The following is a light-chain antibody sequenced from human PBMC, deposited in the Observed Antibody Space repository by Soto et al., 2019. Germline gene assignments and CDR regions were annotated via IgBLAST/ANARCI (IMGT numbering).Light chain of an antibody. Sequence: SYELTQPPSVSVSPGQTAIITCCGDKLGDKYACWYHQKPGQSPVLVIYQDNKRPSGIPERFSGSNSGNTATLTITGTQAMDEADYCCQAWDSSTVVFGGGTKLTVL. CDR3: QAWDSSTVV. V-gene: IGLV3-1*01. CDR1: KLGDKY. J-gene: IGLJ2*01. CDR2: QDN.